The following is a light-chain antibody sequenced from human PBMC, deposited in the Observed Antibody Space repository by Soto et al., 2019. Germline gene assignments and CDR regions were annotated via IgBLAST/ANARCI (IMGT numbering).Light chain of an antibody. CDR2: GAS. J-gene: IGKJ1*01. Sequence: EIVLTQSPGTLSLSPGERATLSCRASPSVSGSNLAWYQQKPGQAPRLVIYGASSRATGIPDRFSGSGSGTDFTLTISRLEPEDFAVYYCQQYVRSPWTCGQCTKA. V-gene: IGKV3-20*01. CDR1: PSVSGSN. CDR3: QQYVRSPWT.